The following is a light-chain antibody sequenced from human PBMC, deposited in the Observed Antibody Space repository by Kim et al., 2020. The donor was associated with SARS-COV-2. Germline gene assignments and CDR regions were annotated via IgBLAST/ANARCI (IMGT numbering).Light chain of an antibody. CDR2: QDT. CDR3: QAWDSSTAV. Sequence: VSPGQTASITCPGDKLGDKYACWYRQKPGQSPVLVIYQDTKRPSGIPERFSGSNSGNTATLTISGTQAMDEADYYCQAWDSSTAVFGGGTQLTVL. CDR1: KLGDKY. J-gene: IGLJ2*01. V-gene: IGLV3-1*01.